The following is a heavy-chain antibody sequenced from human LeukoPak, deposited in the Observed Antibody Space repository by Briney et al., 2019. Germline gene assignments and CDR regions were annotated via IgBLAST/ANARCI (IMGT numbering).Heavy chain of an antibody. CDR1: GFTFNSYA. CDR2: IRGSGGGT. D-gene: IGHD6-19*01. V-gene: IGHV3-23*01. CDR3: AKAGIGVVGYFDY. J-gene: IGHJ4*02. Sequence: GGSLRLSFAASGFTFNSYAWSWVRQAPGKGLEWVSAIRGSGGGTYYADSVKGRFTISRDNSKNTLYLQMNSLRDEDTALYYCAKAGIGVVGYFDYWGQRTLVTVSS.